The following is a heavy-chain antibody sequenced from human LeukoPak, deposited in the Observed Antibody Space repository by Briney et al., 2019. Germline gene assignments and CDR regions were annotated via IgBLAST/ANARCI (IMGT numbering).Heavy chain of an antibody. D-gene: IGHD1-7*01. J-gene: IGHJ4*02. V-gene: IGHV3-74*01. CDR3: ARGGLTGTTIPYFDY. CDR1: GFILGKDA. CDR2: INGDGSST. Sequence: GGSLRLSCEASGFILGKDAMHGVGNPPGKGLLWVSRINGDGSSTSYADAVKGRFTISRDNAKNTLYLRMNSLRAEDTAVYYCARGGLTGTTIPYFDYWGQGTLVTVSS.